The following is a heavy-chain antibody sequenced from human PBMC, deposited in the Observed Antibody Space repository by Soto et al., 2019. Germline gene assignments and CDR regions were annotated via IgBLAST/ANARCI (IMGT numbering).Heavy chain of an antibody. D-gene: IGHD6-25*01. CDR2: FSYSWAT. CDR1: GGSISSYY. Sequence: QVQLQESGPRLVKPSETLSLTCSVPGGSISSYYLNWIRQAPGKGLEWMGFFSYSWATNYNPSLKSRVTISVDTSKNQLSLKLSSVTAADTAVYYCARDNAALTPRLFDYWGQGILVTVSS. V-gene: IGHV4-59*01. CDR3: ARDNAALTPRLFDY. J-gene: IGHJ4*02.